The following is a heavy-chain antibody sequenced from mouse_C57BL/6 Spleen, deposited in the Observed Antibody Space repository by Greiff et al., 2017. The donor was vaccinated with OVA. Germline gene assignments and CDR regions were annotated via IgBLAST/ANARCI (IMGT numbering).Heavy chain of an antibody. CDR2: IYPGNSDT. CDR3: TKGPGLRSPMDY. D-gene: IGHD2-2*01. CDR1: GYTFTSYW. V-gene: IGHV1-5*01. Sequence: EVQLQQSGTVLARPGASVKMSCKTSGYTFTSYWMHWVKQRPGQGLEWIGAIYPGNSDTSYNQKFKGKAKLTAVTSASTAYMELSSLTNEDSAVYYCTKGPGLRSPMDYWGQGTSVTVSS. J-gene: IGHJ4*01.